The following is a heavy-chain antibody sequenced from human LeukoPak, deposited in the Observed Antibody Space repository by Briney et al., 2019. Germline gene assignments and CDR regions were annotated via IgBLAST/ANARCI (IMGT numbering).Heavy chain of an antibody. V-gene: IGHV3-23*01. D-gene: IGHD2-2*01. Sequence: GGSLRLSCAASGFTFSSYAMSWVRQAPGKGLEWVSAISGSGGSTYYADSVKGRFTISRDNSKNTLYLQMNSLRAEDTAVYYCAKEGHCSSTSCYAYYYYGMDVWGQRTTVTVSS. CDR3: AKEGHCSSTSCYAYYYYGMDV. CDR2: ISGSGGST. J-gene: IGHJ6*02. CDR1: GFTFSSYA.